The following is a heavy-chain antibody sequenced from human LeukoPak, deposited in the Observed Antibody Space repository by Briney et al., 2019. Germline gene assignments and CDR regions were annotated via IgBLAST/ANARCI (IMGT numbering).Heavy chain of an antibody. CDR3: ARSGMVTDFDY. J-gene: IGHJ4*02. CDR1: GYTFTGYY. D-gene: IGHD5-18*01. Sequence: GASVKVSCKASGYTFTGYYMHWVRQAPGQGLEWMGWINPDTGATDIAQKFQGRVTMTRDTSISTAYMELSRLRSDDTAVYYCARSGMVTDFDYWGQGTLVTVSS. CDR2: INPDTGAT. V-gene: IGHV1-2*02.